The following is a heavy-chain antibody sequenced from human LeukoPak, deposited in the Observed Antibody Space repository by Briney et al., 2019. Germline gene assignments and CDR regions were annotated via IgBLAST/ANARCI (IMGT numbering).Heavy chain of an antibody. D-gene: IGHD3-22*01. V-gene: IGHV3-15*01. J-gene: IGHJ5*02. Sequence: GGSLRLSCAASGLTFNNGWMTWVRQAPGKGLEWVGRINSKTDGGTIHYAAPVRGRFIISRDDSKNMLYLQMNSLKAEDAAVYYCATDFYDSTWGQGTLVTVSS. CDR3: ATDFYDST. CDR1: GLTFNNGW. CDR2: INSKTDGGTI.